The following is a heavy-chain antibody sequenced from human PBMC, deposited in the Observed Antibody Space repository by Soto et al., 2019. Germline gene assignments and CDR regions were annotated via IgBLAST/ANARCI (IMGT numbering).Heavy chain of an antibody. CDR2: ISTYTGHT. Sequence: QVQLVQSGAEVKKPGASVTVSCKASGYSFTNYGISWVRQAPGQGLEWMGWISTYTGHTNYAENLQGGVTMTTDTSTSTAYMELRSLRSDDTAVYYCARDLGRHHDYYYGMDDWGLGTTVTVSS. CDR3: ARDLGRHHDYYYGMDD. D-gene: IGHD1-1*01. J-gene: IGHJ6*02. CDR1: GYSFTNYG. V-gene: IGHV1-18*04.